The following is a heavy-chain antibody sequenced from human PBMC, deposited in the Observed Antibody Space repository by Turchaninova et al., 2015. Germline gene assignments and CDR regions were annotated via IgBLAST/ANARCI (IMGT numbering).Heavy chain of an antibody. CDR3: ASRFRSI. Sequence: EVQLVETAGGLVKPVVSLSLSCAVAGVTFSSYSMNWVRQAPGKGLEWVSSISSSSSYIYYADSVKGRFTISRDNAKNSLYLQMNSLRAEDTAVYYCASRFRSIWGQGTLVTVSS. CDR1: GVTFSSYS. CDR2: ISSSSSYI. V-gene: IGHV3-21*01. J-gene: IGHJ4*02. D-gene: IGHD2/OR15-2a*01.